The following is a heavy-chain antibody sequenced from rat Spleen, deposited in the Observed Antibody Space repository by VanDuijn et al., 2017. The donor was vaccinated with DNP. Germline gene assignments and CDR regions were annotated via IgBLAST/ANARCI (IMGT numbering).Heavy chain of an antibody. V-gene: IGHV5-7*01. J-gene: IGHJ2*01. CDR2: INYDGSNT. D-gene: IGHD3-8*01. CDR3: TSNPHIRTAAPFDY. CDR1: GFTFSDHN. Sequence: EVQLVESGGDLVQPGRSLKLSCAASGFTFSDHNMAWVRQAPKKGLEWVATINYDGSNTYYRDSVKGRFTISRDNAKSTLYLQVNSLRSEDTATYYCTSNPHIRTAAPFDYWGQGVMVTVSS.